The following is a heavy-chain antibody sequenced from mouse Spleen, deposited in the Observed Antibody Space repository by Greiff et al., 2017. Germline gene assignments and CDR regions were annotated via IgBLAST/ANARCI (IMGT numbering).Heavy chain of an antibody. V-gene: IGHV1S81*02. CDR2: INPSNGRT. CDR3: ARAGYYAMDY. CDR1: GYTFTSYW. Sequence: SGAELVKPGASVKLSCKASGYTFTSYWMHWVKHRPGQGLEWIGEINPSNGRTNYNEKFKSKATLTVDKSSSTAYMQLSSLTSEDSAVYYCARAGYYAMDYWGQGTSVTVSS. J-gene: IGHJ4*01. D-gene: IGHD4-1*01.